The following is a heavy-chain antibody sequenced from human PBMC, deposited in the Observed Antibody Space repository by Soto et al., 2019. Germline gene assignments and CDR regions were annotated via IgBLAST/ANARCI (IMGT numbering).Heavy chain of an antibody. D-gene: IGHD1-1*01. J-gene: IGHJ4*02. V-gene: IGHV3-33*01. Sequence: GGSLRLSCAASGFTFSSYGMHWVRQAPGKALEWVSVIWYDGSNKYYADTVKGRFTVSRDNSKNTLYLQMNSLRAEDTAVYYCARDLWKLDCWGQGTLVTVSS. CDR1: GFTFSSYG. CDR2: IWYDGSNK. CDR3: ARDLWKLDC.